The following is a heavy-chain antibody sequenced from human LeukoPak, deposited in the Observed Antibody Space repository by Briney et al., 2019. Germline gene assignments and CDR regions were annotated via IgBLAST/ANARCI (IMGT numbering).Heavy chain of an antibody. CDR1: AHTPNTYG. Sequence: AAVKVSCKASAHTPNTYGFTWIRQAPGQGLELIGWIFSYTGQTKFADTFQGRVTMTLDTSKTTAYLDLRSLRSDDTAVYFCANVAKGRFFFYYMDVWGEGTTVTVS. J-gene: IGHJ6*03. CDR3: ANVAKGRFFFYYMDV. V-gene: IGHV1-18*01. CDR2: IFSYTGQT. D-gene: IGHD3-3*01.